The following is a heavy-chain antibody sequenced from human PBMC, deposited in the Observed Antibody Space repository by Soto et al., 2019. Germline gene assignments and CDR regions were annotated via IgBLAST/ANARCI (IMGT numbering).Heavy chain of an antibody. D-gene: IGHD4-17*01. CDR2: IFDSGST. CDR1: GGSISGGVYY. J-gene: IGHJ2*01. CDR3: AGEIIPLTTDWYFDL. Sequence: QVQLQESGPGLVKPSQTLSLTCTVSGGSISGGVYYWSWIRQPPGKGLEWIGYIFDSGSTYYNPSLKSRVTISVDTSKNRFSLRLSSVTAADTAVYYCAGEIIPLTTDWYFDLWGRGTLVTVSS. V-gene: IGHV4-30-4*01.